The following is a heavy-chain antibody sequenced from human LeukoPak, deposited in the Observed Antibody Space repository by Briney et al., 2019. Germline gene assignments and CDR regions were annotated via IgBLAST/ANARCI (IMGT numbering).Heavy chain of an antibody. D-gene: IGHD2-21*01. Sequence: SETLSLTCAVYGGSLSGYYWSWIRQPPGKGLEWIGEINHSGSTNYNPSLKSRVTISVDTSKNQFSLKLSSVTAADTAVYYCARAGDYSKAFDIWGQGTMVTVSS. J-gene: IGHJ3*02. V-gene: IGHV4-34*01. CDR1: GGSLSGYY. CDR3: ARAGDYSKAFDI. CDR2: INHSGST.